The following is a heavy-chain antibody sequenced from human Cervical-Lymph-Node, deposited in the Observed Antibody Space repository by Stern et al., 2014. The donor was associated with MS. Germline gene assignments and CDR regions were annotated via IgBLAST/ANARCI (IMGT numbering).Heavy chain of an antibody. V-gene: IGHV1-18*01. J-gene: IGHJ4*02. CDR3: AVTREYSYGSHY. CDR1: GYSSTSYG. CDR2: INAYNVNT. D-gene: IGHD5-18*01. Sequence: QVQLVESGAEVKKPGASVKVSCKASGYSSTSYGFSWVRQAPGQGLEWIGWINAYNVNTNYAQKSQGRVTMTTDTSTSTAYMELRSLRSDDTAVYYCAVTREYSYGSHYWGQGTLVTVSS.